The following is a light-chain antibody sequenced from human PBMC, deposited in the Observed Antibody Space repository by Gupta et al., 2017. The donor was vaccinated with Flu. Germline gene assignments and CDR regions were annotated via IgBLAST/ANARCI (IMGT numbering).Light chain of an antibody. Sequence: IVMTQSPLSLPVTPGEPASISCRSSQSLLHADGYSHLDWYLQKPGQSPQFLIYLGSIRASGVPDRFSGSGSGTDFTLKISRVEAEDIGVYYCMQALQTPYSFGQGTQLEIK. J-gene: IGKJ2*03. CDR1: QSLLHADGYSH. CDR2: LGS. V-gene: IGKV2-28*01. CDR3: MQALQTPYS.